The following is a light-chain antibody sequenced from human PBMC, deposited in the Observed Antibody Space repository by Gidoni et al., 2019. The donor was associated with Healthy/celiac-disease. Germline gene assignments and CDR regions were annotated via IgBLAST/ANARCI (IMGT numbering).Light chain of an antibody. J-gene: IGKJ4*01. CDR2: DAS. CDR1: QDISNY. CDR3: QQYDNRHALT. V-gene: IGKV1-33*01. Sequence: DIQMTQSPSSLSASVGDRVTITCQASQDISNYLNWYQQKPGKAPKLLIYDASNLETGVPSRFSGSGSGTDFTFTISSLQPEDIATYYCQQYDNRHALTFGGGTKVEIK.